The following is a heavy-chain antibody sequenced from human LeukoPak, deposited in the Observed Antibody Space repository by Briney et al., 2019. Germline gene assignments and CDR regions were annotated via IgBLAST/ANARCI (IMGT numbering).Heavy chain of an antibody. V-gene: IGHV5-51*01. CDR1: GYSFTMYW. Sequence: GEPLKISCKGSGYSFTMYWIGWARQMPGKGLESMGIIFPGDSDTRYSPPFQGQVTISADKSITTAYLQWSSLKASDTAMYYCARRWEGTFDIWGQGTMVTVSS. CDR3: ARRWEGTFDI. J-gene: IGHJ3*02. CDR2: IFPGDSDT. D-gene: IGHD1-26*01.